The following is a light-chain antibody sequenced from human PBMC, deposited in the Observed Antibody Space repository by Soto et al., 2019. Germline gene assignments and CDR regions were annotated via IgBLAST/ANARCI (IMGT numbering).Light chain of an antibody. Sequence: QSELTQPPSASGTPGQRVTISCSGSSSNIGSNYVYWYQQLPGTAPKLLIYRNNQRPSGVPDRFSGSKSGTSASLAISGLRSEDEAGYYCAAWDDSLRGVVFGGGTKLTVL. CDR2: RNN. J-gene: IGLJ2*01. V-gene: IGLV1-47*01. CDR3: AAWDDSLRGVV. CDR1: SSNIGSNY.